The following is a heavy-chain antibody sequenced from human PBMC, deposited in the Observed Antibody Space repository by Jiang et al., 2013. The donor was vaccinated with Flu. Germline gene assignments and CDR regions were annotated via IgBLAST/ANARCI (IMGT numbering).Heavy chain of an antibody. CDR1: GFTFSDYV. CDR3: AKPLHSSSPPVDY. J-gene: IGHJ4*02. V-gene: IGHV3-23*01. CDR2: IGGGGADT. Sequence: VQLLESGGGLVQPGGSLRLSCAASGFTFSDYVMSWVRQAPGKGLEWVSAIGGGGADTHYTDSVKGRFTISRDNSKNTVYLQLDSLRVDDTAVYYCAKPLHSSSPPVDYWGQGTLVTVSS. D-gene: IGHD6-6*01.